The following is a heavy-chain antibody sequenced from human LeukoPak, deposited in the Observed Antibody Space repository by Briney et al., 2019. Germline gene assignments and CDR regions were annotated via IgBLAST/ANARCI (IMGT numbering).Heavy chain of an antibody. D-gene: IGHD3-3*01. CDR2: IYTSGST. J-gene: IGHJ6*03. CDR3: ARVPQRSGPYYYYYMDV. Sequence: SETLSLTCTVSGGSVSSYYWSWIRQPPGKGLEWIGYIYTSGSTNYNPSLKSRVTISVDTSKNQFSLKLSSVTAADTAVYYCARVPQRSGPYYYYYMDVWGKGTTVTVSS. V-gene: IGHV4-4*09. CDR1: GGSVSSYY.